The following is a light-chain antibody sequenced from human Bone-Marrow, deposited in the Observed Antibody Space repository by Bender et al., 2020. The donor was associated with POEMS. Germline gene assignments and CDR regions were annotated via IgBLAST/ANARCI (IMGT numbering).Light chain of an antibody. V-gene: IGLV2-14*03. CDR2: DVS. CDR3: SSYTTSETLL. Sequence: QSALTQPASVSGSPGQSITISCTGTSSDVGRYHYVSWYQQHPGKAPKILTYDVSNRPSGVSNRFSGSKSGNTASLNISGLQTEDEADYYCSSYTTSETLLFGGGTKLTVL. CDR1: SSDVGRYHY. J-gene: IGLJ2*01.